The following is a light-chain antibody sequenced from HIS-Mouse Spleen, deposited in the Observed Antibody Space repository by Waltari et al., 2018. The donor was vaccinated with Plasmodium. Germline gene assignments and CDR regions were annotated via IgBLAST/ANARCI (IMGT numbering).Light chain of an antibody. V-gene: IGKV3-15*01. J-gene: IGKJ3*01. CDR1: QRVSSN. Sequence: DIVMTQSPATLSVSTGERATLPCRASQRVSSNLAWYQQKPGQAPRLLIYGASTRATGIPARFSGSGSGTEFTLTISSLQSEDFAVYYCQQYNNWSFTFGPGTKVDIK. CDR3: QQYNNWSFT. CDR2: GAS.